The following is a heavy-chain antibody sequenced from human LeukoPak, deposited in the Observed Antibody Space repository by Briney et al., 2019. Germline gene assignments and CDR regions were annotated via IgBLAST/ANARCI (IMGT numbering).Heavy chain of an antibody. Sequence: ASVKVSCKASGYTFTSYGISWVRQAPGQGLEWVGWISAYDGNTNYAQKFQGRVTMTMSTSTTTLYMELSSLRSDDTAVYYCARDEALGGRGAFDPWGQGTLVTVSS. D-gene: IGHD1-26*01. J-gene: IGHJ5*02. CDR2: ISAYDGNT. CDR3: ARDEALGGRGAFDP. CDR1: GYTFTSYG. V-gene: IGHV1-18*01.